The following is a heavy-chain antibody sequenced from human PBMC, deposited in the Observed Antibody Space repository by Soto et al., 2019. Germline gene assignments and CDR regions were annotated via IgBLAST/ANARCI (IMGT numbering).Heavy chain of an antibody. CDR3: ARGRIRLDT. V-gene: IGHV4-34*01. CDR2: INHSGST. CDR1: GGSFSGYY. Sequence: QVQLQQWGAGLLKPSETLSLTCAVYGGSFSGYYWTWIRQPPGRGLEWIGEINHSGSTNYNPSLRIRVTLSLDMPAHQLARQLRSGPAADTAAYYCARGRIRLDTWGQGTLVTVSS. D-gene: IGHD2-15*01. J-gene: IGHJ5*02.